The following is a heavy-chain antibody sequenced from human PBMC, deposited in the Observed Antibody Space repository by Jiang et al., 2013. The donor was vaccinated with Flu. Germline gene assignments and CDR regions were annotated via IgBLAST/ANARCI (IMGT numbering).Heavy chain of an antibody. D-gene: IGHD6-13*01. CDR1: GYTFTKYP. Sequence: QSGSELTKPWGSVKISCKASGYTFTKYPMNWVRQAPGQGLEWVGWINTISGKPNLRPGLHIYGFVFSLDTSVSTAYLQISGLKTEDTAIYYCSTLQPRIAAPEFWGQGTLVTVSS. CDR3: STLQPRIAAPEF. V-gene: IGHV7-4-1*02. CDR2: INTISGKP. J-gene: IGHJ4*02.